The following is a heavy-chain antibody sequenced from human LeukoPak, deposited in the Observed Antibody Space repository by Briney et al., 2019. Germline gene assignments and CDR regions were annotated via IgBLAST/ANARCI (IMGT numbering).Heavy chain of an antibody. CDR3: ARVGYIDSWYSSPPFDY. Sequence: GGSLTLCCAASGFTFSSYAMHWVRQAPGKGLEWVAVISYGGSNKYYADSVKGRFTISRDNSKNILYLQMNSLRAEDTALYYCARVGYIDSWYSSPPFDYWGQGTLVTVSS. D-gene: IGHD6-13*01. CDR2: ISYGGSNK. V-gene: IGHV3-30*14. CDR1: GFTFSSYA. J-gene: IGHJ4*02.